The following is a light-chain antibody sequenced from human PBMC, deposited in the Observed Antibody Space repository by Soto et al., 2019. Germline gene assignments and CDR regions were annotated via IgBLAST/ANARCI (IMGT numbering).Light chain of an antibody. J-gene: IGKJ4*01. CDR3: QQYYTWPIT. CDR2: GAS. CDR1: QGVSRK. Sequence: EIVMTQSPATLSVAPGERVTFSCRASQGVSRKLAWYQHKPGQAPRLLISGASTGATGTPARFSGSGSGTEFTLTISSLQSEDCAVYYCQQYYTWPITFGGGTKVDIK. V-gene: IGKV3-15*01.